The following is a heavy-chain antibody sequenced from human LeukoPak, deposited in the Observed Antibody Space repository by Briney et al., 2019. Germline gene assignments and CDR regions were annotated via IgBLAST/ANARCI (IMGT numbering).Heavy chain of an antibody. V-gene: IGHV3-53*01. J-gene: IGHJ4*02. CDR3: ARDLLGDSIL. Sequence: GGSLRLSCAASGFTVSSNYMSWVRQAPGKGLEWVSVIYSGGSTYYADPVKCRFTISSDNPKTTLYLQMNSLRAEDTAVYYCARDLLGDSILWGQGTLVTVSS. CDR1: GFTVSSNY. CDR2: IYSGGST. D-gene: IGHD3-16*01.